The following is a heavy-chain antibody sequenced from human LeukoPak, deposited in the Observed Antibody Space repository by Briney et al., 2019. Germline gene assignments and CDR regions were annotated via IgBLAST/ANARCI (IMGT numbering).Heavy chain of an antibody. CDR2: ISSSGTAT. Sequence: GGALRLSCAASGFTFTDFYMTWIRQAPGKGLEGVSYISSSGTATYYADSVKGRFTISRNNAKNSLYLQMNSLRAEDTAVYYCARDSRALGGYSYGYGYWGQGTLVTVSS. V-gene: IGHV3-11*01. J-gene: IGHJ4*02. CDR3: ARDSRALGGYSYGYGY. CDR1: GFTFTDFY. D-gene: IGHD5-18*01.